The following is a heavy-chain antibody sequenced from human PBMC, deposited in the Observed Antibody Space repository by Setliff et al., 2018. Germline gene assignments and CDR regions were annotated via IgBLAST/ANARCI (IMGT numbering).Heavy chain of an antibody. V-gene: IGHV1-8*01. D-gene: IGHD3-22*01. CDR3: ARGLTYYYDSSVRFLDAFDI. Sequence: ASVKVSCKASGYTFTSYDINWVRQATGQGLEWMGWMNPNSGNTGYAQKFQGRVTMTRNTSISTTYMELSSLRSEDTAVYYCARGLTYYYDSSVRFLDAFDIWGQGTMVTVSS. CDR2: MNPNSGNT. J-gene: IGHJ3*02. CDR1: GYTFTSYD.